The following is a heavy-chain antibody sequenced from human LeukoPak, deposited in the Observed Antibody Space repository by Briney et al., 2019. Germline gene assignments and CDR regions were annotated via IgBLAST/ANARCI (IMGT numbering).Heavy chain of an antibody. Sequence: GGSLRLSCAASGFTFSNFWMSWVRQAPGKGLEWVANIKVDGSEKYYVDSVKGRFTISRDNAEDSLYLQMNSLRAEDTAVYYCARKTGTTGEAFDYWGQGTQVTVSS. CDR2: IKVDGSEK. V-gene: IGHV3-7*03. CDR3: ARKTGTTGEAFDY. J-gene: IGHJ4*02. D-gene: IGHD1-1*01. CDR1: GFTFSNFW.